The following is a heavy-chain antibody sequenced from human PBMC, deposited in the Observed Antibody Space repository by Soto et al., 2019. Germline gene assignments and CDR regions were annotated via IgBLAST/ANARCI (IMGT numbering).Heavy chain of an antibody. Sequence: LRHPCGAAELNSIDLYMDCVSQTTGKGLEWVGRIKNKANGYKTEYAASGEGRITISRDDSKNSLSLQINSLKTEDTAVYYCARARLGAPTRYFDYWGQGALVTVS. V-gene: IGHV3-72*01. CDR3: ARARLGAPTRYFDY. CDR1: ELNSIDLY. CDR2: IKNKANGYKT. D-gene: IGHD1-26*01. J-gene: IGHJ4*02.